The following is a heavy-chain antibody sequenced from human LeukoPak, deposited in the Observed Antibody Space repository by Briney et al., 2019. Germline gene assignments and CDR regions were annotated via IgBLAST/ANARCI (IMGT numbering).Heavy chain of an antibody. CDR2: IYYSGNT. CDR3: ARQTGSGLFILP. J-gene: IGHJ4*02. V-gene: IGHV4-39*01. Sequence: TSETLSLTCTVSGVSFSSSNSYWGWIRQPPGKGLEWIGSIYYSGNTYYNASLKSQVSISIDTSRSQFSLRLTSVTAADTAVYYCARQTGSGLFILPGGQGTLVTVSS. D-gene: IGHD3/OR15-3a*01. CDR1: GVSFSSSNSY.